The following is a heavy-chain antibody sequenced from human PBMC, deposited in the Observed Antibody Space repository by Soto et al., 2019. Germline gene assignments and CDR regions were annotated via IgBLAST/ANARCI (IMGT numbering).Heavy chain of an antibody. CDR2: IWYDGSNK. D-gene: IGHD3-3*01. CDR1: GFTFSSYG. CDR3: ARVDDFWSGSTLQYYYYGMDV. Sequence: QVQLVESGGGVVQPGRSLRLSCAASGFTFSSYGMHWVRQAPGKGLEWVAVIWYDGSNKYYADSVKGRFTISRDNSKNTLYLQMNSLRAEDKAVYYCARVDDFWSGSTLQYYYYGMDVWGQGTTVTVSS. V-gene: IGHV3-33*01. J-gene: IGHJ6*02.